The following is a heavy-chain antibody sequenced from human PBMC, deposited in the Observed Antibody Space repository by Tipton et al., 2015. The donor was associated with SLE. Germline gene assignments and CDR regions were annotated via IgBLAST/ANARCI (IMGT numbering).Heavy chain of an antibody. J-gene: IGHJ1*01. D-gene: IGHD2-8*01. Sequence: TLSLTCTVSGGSISSYYWSWIRQPPGKGLEWIGYIYYSGSTNYNPSLKSRVTISVDTSKNQFSLKLSSVTAADTAVYYCARLGYCTNGVCHAEYFQHWGQGTLVTVSS. CDR2: IYYSGST. CDR3: ARLGYCTNGVCHAEYFQH. V-gene: IGHV4-59*07. CDR1: GGSISSYY.